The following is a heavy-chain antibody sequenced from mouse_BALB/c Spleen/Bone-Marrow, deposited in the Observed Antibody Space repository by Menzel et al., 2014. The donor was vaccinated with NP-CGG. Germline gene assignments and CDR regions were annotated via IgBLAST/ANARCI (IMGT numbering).Heavy chain of an antibody. V-gene: IGHV6-6*02. CDR3: ARGGSSSFDY. J-gene: IGHJ2*01. CDR1: GFTFSDYW. D-gene: IGHD1-1*01. CDR2: IRLKSNNYAT. Sequence: EVKLVESGGGLVQPGGSMKLSCVASGFTFSDYWMNWVRQSPEKGLEWVAEIRLKSNNYATHYAESVKGRFTISRDDSKSSVYLQMSNLRAEDTGIYYCARGGSSSFDYWGQGTTLTVSS.